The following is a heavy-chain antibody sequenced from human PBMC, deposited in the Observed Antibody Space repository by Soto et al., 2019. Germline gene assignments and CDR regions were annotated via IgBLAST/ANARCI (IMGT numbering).Heavy chain of an antibody. Sequence: SETLSLTCTVSGGSVSSGSYYRSWIRQPPGKGLEWIGYIYYSGSTNYNPSLKSRVTISVDTSKNQFSLKLSSVTAADTAVYYCARAKDIVLVPAAITYFDYWGQGTLVTVSS. J-gene: IGHJ4*02. CDR2: IYYSGST. D-gene: IGHD2-2*01. CDR1: GGSVSSGSYY. V-gene: IGHV4-61*01. CDR3: ARAKDIVLVPAAITYFDY.